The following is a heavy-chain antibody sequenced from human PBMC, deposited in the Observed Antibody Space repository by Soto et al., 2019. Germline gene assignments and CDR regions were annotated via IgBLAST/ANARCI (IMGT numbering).Heavy chain of an antibody. V-gene: IGHV4-39*07. CDR1: GGSISSVGYY. D-gene: IGHD6-6*01. Sequence: ETLSNSCTVSGGSISSVGYYGRRISQPPGKGLEWIGNIYYGGSTYYNPSLKSRVTISVDTSKNQFSLKLSSVTAADTAVYYCARGFAYTIAARLIRPAENWFDPWGQGTLVTVSP. J-gene: IGHJ5*02. CDR2: IYYGGST. CDR3: ARGFAYTIAARLIRPAENWFDP.